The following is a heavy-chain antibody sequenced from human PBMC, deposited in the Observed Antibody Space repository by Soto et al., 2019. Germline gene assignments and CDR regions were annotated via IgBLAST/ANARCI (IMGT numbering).Heavy chain of an antibody. CDR3: ARPLGYCSGGSCGEYYFDY. V-gene: IGHV4-39*01. Sequence: SETLSLTCTVSGGSISSSSYYWGWIRQPPGKGLEWIGSIYYSGSTYYNPSLKSRVTISVDTSKNQFSLKLSSVTAADTAVYYCARPLGYCSGGSCGEYYFDYWGQGTLVTVSS. D-gene: IGHD2-15*01. J-gene: IGHJ4*02. CDR1: GGSISSSSYY. CDR2: IYYSGST.